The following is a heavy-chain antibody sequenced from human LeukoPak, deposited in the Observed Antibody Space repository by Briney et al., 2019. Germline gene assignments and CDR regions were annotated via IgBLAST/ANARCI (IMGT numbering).Heavy chain of an antibody. Sequence: SQTLSLTCAVSGGSISSGGSSWSWIRQPPGKGLEWIGYIYHSGSTYYNPSLKSRVTISVDTSKNQFSLKLSSVTAADTAVYYCARENSGCDYWGQGTLVTVSS. J-gene: IGHJ4*02. CDR1: GGSISSGGSS. D-gene: IGHD3-22*01. CDR3: ARENSGCDY. CDR2: IYHSGST. V-gene: IGHV4-30-2*01.